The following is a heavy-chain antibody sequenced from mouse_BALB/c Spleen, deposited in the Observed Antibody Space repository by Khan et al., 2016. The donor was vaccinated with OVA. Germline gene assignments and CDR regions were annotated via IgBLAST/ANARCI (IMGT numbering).Heavy chain of an antibody. CDR2: IRSKSNNYAT. Sequence: EVQLVESGGGLVQPKGSLKLSCAASGFTFNTYAMNWVRQAPGKGLEWVARIRSKSNNYATYYADSVKDRFTISRDDSQTMLYLQMNNLKTEDTAMYYGVRLDAMDYWGQGTSVTVSS. J-gene: IGHJ4*01. CDR3: VRLDAMDY. CDR1: GFTFNTYA. V-gene: IGHV10-1*02.